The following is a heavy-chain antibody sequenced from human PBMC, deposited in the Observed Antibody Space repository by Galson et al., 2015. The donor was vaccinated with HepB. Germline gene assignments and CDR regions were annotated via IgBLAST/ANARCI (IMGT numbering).Heavy chain of an antibody. Sequence: LSLSCAASGFTFNNYAMSWVRQAPGKGLDWVSSISGGGNLFYADSVRGRFTISRDTSKNTLYLQMNNLRGEDTALYYCAKARGPYGSGSQMDYWGQGTLVTASS. D-gene: IGHD3-10*01. CDR1: GFTFNNYA. V-gene: IGHV3-23*01. CDR2: ISGGGNL. J-gene: IGHJ4*02. CDR3: AKARGPYGSGSQMDY.